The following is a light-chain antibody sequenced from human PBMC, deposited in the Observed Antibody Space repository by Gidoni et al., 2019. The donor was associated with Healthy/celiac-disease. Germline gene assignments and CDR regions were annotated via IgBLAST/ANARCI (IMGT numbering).Light chain of an antibody. CDR2: DSS. J-gene: IGKJ4*01. Sequence: DIHMTQSPSSLSASVGDRVTITCQESQDISNSLKWYQQKPGKAPKLLIYDSSNLETGVPSRFSGSGSGTDFTFTISSLQPEDIATYYCQQYDNLPLTFGGGTKGGIK. CDR1: QDISNS. V-gene: IGKV1-33*01. CDR3: QQYDNLPLT.